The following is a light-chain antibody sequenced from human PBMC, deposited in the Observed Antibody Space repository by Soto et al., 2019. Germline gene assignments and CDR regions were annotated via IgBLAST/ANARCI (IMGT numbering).Light chain of an antibody. J-gene: IGKJ5*01. V-gene: IGKV1-39*01. Sequence: DIQMTQSPSSLSASVGDRVTITCRASQSISTYVNWYQQKPGKAPKLLIYAASSLQSGVPSRFSGSGSGTDFTVTISSLQPEDFATYYCQESYSAPPTFGQGTRLEIK. CDR2: AAS. CDR1: QSISTY. CDR3: QESYSAPPT.